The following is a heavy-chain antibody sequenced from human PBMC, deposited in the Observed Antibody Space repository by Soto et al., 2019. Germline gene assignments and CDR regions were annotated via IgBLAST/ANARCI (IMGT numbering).Heavy chain of an antibody. Sequence: VKVSCKASGYTFTSYGISWVRQAPGQGLEWMGWIRPNDGHTNYAQKFQDRVTMTRDTSTTTVYMDLRSLGSDDTAVYYCAIIGSGDYSDFDYWGQGTLVTVSS. CDR2: IRPNDGHT. CDR1: GYTFTSYG. D-gene: IGHD4-4*01. V-gene: IGHV1-18*04. J-gene: IGHJ4*02. CDR3: AIIGSGDYSDFDY.